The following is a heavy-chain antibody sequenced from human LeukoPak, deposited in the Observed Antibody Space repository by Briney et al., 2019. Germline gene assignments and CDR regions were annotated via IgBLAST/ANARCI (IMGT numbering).Heavy chain of an antibody. V-gene: IGHV4-39*07. CDR3: ASGGSSGYYYVKY. CDR1: GGSISSSPYY. J-gene: IGHJ4*02. Sequence: SETLSLTCTVSGGSISSSPYYWGWIRQPPGKGLEWIGSIYYSGRTYYNPSLKSRVTISVDTSKSQFSLKLSSVTAADTAVYYCASGGSSGYYYVKYWGQGTLVTVSS. D-gene: IGHD3-22*01. CDR2: IYYSGRT.